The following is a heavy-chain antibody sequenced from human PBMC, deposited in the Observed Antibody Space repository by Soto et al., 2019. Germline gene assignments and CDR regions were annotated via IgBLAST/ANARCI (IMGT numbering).Heavy chain of an antibody. Sequence: QVQLVQSGAEVKKPGSSVKVSCKASGGTFSSYTISWVRQAPGQGLEWMGRIIPILGIANYAQKFQGRVTLTADKSTSTAYMELSSLRSEDTAVYYCARDPSDYVLGSLDYWGQGTLVTVSS. J-gene: IGHJ4*02. V-gene: IGHV1-69*08. CDR1: GGTFSSYT. CDR2: IIPILGIA. D-gene: IGHD4-17*01. CDR3: ARDPSDYVLGSLDY.